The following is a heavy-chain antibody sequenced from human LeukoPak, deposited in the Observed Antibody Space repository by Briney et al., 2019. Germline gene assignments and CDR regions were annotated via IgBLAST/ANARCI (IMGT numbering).Heavy chain of an antibody. Sequence: PSETLSLTCTVSGGSISSGGYYWSWIRQHPGKGLEWIGEINHSGSTNYNPSLKSRVTISVDTSKNQFSLKLSSVTAADTAVYYCARLPIVVVVAATDIDSMDVWGQGTTVTVSS. V-gene: IGHV4-39*07. CDR3: ARLPIVVVVAATDIDSMDV. CDR1: GGSISSGGYY. J-gene: IGHJ6*02. D-gene: IGHD2-15*01. CDR2: INHSGST.